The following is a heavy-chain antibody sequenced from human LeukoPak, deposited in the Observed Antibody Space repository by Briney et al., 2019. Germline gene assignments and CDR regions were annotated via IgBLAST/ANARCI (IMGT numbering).Heavy chain of an antibody. Sequence: SVKVSCKASGGTFSSYAISWVRQAPGQGLEWMGGIIPIFGTANYAQKFQGRVTITADESTSTAYMELSSLRSDDTAVYYCARGRYSSSWYSDYWGQGTLVTVSS. V-gene: IGHV1-69*13. J-gene: IGHJ4*02. D-gene: IGHD6-13*01. CDR1: GGTFSSYA. CDR2: IIPIFGTA. CDR3: ARGRYSSSWYSDY.